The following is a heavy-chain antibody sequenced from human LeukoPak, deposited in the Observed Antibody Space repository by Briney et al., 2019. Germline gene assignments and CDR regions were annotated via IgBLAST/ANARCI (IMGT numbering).Heavy chain of an antibody. CDR3: ARGHFSSGWTGFGY. V-gene: IGHV4-61*01. D-gene: IGHD6-19*01. CDR1: GGSVSSGSYY. Sequence: PSETLSLTCTVSGGSVSSGSYYWSWIRQPPGKGLEWIGYIYYSGSANYNPSLKSRVTISGDTSKNQFSLKLSSVTAVDTAVYYCARGHFSSGWTGFGYWGQGTLVTVSS. CDR2: IYYSGSA. J-gene: IGHJ4*02.